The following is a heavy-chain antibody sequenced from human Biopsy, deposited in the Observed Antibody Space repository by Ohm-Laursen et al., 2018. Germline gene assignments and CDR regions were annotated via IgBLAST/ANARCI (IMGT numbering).Heavy chain of an antibody. CDR3: ALGGGSYVNFDY. CDR1: GGSISNYF. Sequence: SETLSLTCAVSGGSISNYFWTWIRQPPGKGLEWIGYFRFEDRTSYNSSLKSRVTISADTSKNQFSLRLSSVTAADTAVSYCALGGGSYVNFDYWGQGTLVTVSS. CDR2: FRFEDRT. V-gene: IGHV4-59*01. J-gene: IGHJ4*02. D-gene: IGHD1-26*01.